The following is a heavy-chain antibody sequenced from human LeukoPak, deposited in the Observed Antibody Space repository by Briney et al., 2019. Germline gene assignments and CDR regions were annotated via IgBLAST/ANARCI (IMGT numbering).Heavy chain of an antibody. J-gene: IGHJ4*02. Sequence: GASVKVSCKTSGYTFTSYAINWVRQAPGQGLEWMGWIKTNTGNPTYAQGFTGRFVFSLDTSVSTAYLQISSLKAEDTAVYYCARSNNDGDYLGVGFDYWGQGTLVTVSS. CDR3: ARSNNDGDYLGVGFDY. CDR1: GYTFTSYA. D-gene: IGHD4-17*01. V-gene: IGHV7-4-1*02. CDR2: IKTNTGNP.